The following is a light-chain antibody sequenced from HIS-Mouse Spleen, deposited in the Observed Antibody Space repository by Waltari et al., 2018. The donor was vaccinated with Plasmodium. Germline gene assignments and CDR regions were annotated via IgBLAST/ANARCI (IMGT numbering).Light chain of an antibody. V-gene: IGLV3-10*01. J-gene: IGLJ3*02. CDR2: EDS. CDR1: AWPNNK. CDR3: YSTDSSGNHRV. Sequence: SYELTQLPTVWVSPGQRAQFDCSGHAWPNNKEYWYQQKSGQAPVLVISEDSKRPAGIPERFSGSSSGTMATLTISGAQVEDEADYYCYSTDSSGNHRVFGGGTKLTVL.